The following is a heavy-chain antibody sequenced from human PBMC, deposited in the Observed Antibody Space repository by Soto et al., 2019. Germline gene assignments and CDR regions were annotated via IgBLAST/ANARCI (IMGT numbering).Heavy chain of an antibody. Sequence: QVQLVQSGAEVKEPGASVKVSCKASGYSFTNYGISWVRQAPGEGLEWVASINGYNGKTHYAQKVQSRVTLNTVTSTSTAYTELRTLRPDGTALYYCPRDTYVVVGSAVTDYYHFGLDFWGQGTTVTVSS. V-gene: IGHV1-18*04. CDR1: GYSFTNYG. J-gene: IGHJ6*02. CDR2: INGYNGKT. D-gene: IGHD2-2*01. CDR3: PRDTYVVVGSAVTDYYHFGLDF.